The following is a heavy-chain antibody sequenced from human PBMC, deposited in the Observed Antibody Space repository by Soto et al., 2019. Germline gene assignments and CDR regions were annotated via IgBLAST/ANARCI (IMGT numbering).Heavy chain of an antibody. CDR2: LNPNSGNT. CDR1: GYTFTSYD. V-gene: IGHV1-8*01. CDR3: ARGPSIYEYIWGSYVQDY. D-gene: IGHD3-16*01. J-gene: IGHJ4*02. Sequence: QVQLVQSGAEVTKPGASVKVSCKASGYTFTSYDINWVRQATGQGLEWMGWLNPNSGNTGYAQKFQGRVTMTGNTSISTAYMELSSVRSEDTAVYYCARGPSIYEYIWGSYVQDYWGQGTLVTVSS.